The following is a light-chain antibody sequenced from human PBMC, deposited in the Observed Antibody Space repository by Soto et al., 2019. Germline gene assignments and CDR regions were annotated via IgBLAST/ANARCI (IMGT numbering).Light chain of an antibody. Sequence: QSALTQPASVSGSPGQSITITCTGTSSDVGGYNYVSWYQQHPGKAPKNMIYDVSNRPSGVSNRFSGSKSGNTASLTISGLQADDEADYYCCSYAGSYALFGGGTQLTVL. V-gene: IGLV2-14*01. CDR2: DVS. CDR3: CSYAGSYAL. CDR1: SSDVGGYNY. J-gene: IGLJ3*02.